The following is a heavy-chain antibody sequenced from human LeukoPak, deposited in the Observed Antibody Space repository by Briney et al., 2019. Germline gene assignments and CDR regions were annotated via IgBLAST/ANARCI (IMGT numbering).Heavy chain of an antibody. CDR1: GYTFTSYD. CDR3: AREGRIFGENWFDP. J-gene: IGHJ5*02. Sequence: ASVKVSCKASGYTFTSYDINRVRQATGQGLEWMGWINPNSSGTNYAQKFQGRVTMTRDTSISTAYMELSRLRSDDTAVYYCAREGRIFGENWFDPWGQGTLVTVSS. CDR2: INPNSSGT. V-gene: IGHV1-2*02. D-gene: IGHD3-3*02.